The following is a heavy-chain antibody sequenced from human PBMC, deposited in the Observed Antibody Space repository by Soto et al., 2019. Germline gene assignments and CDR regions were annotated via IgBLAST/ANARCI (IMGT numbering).Heavy chain of an antibody. D-gene: IGHD4-17*01. Sequence: QVQLVQSGAEVKKPGASVKVSCKASGYTFTSYAMHWVRQAPGQRLEWMGWTNPGNGNTKYSQKFQGRVTITGDTSASTAYMELSSLRSEDTAVYYCARGSSSVTTFYFDLWGRGTLVTVSS. CDR3: ARGSSSVTTFYFDL. CDR1: GYTFTSYA. V-gene: IGHV1-3*01. J-gene: IGHJ2*01. CDR2: TNPGNGNT.